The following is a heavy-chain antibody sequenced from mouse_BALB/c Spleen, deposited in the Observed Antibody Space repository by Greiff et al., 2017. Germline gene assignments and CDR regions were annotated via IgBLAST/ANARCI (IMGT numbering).Heavy chain of an antibody. CDR3: ARSYGNYYAMDY. Sequence: EVQLVESGPELVKPGASVKISCKASGYTFTDYNIHWVKQSHGKSLEWIGYIYPYNGGTGYNQKFKSKATLTVDNSSSTAYMEFRSLTSEDSAVYYCARSYGNYYAMDYWGQGTSVTVSS. CDR2: IYPYNGGT. D-gene: IGHD2-1*01. CDR1: GYTFTDYN. J-gene: IGHJ4*01. V-gene: IGHV1S29*02.